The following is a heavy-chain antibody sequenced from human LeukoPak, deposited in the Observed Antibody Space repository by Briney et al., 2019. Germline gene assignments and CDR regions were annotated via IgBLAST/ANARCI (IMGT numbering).Heavy chain of an antibody. D-gene: IGHD6-19*01. V-gene: IGHV1-18*01. CDR2: ISAYNGNT. J-gene: IGHJ4*02. CDR3: ASSSSGWYRGGPFDY. Sequence: GASVKVSCKASSYTFTRYGISWVRQAPGQGLEWMGWISAYNGNTNYAQKLQGRVTMTTDTSTSTAYMELRSLRSDDTAVYYCASSSSGWYRGGPFDYWGQGTLVTVSS. CDR1: SYTFTRYG.